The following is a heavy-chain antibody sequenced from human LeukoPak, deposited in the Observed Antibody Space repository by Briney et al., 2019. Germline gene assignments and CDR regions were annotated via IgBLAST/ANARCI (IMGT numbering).Heavy chain of an antibody. J-gene: IGHJ4*02. CDR1: GGSISSSSYY. CDR3: ARRGYDSSGYYYAY. Sequence: SETLSLTCTVSGGSISSSSYYWGWIRQPPGKGLEWIGSIYYSGSTYYNPSLKSRVTISVDTSKNQFSLKLSSVTAADTAVYYCARRGYDSSGYYYAYWGQGTLVTVSS. D-gene: IGHD3-22*01. V-gene: IGHV4-39*01. CDR2: IYYSGST.